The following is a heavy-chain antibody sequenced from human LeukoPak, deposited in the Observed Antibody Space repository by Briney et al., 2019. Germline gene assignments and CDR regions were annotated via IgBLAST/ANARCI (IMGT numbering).Heavy chain of an antibody. CDR1: GYTFTGYY. CDR3: ARGPWVYDSSGYYYGGLDY. Sequence: ASVKVSCKASGYTFTGYYMHWVRQATGQGLEWMGWMNPNSGNTGYAQKFQGRVTMTRNTSISTAYMELSSLRSEDTAVYYCARGPWVYDSSGYYYGGLDYWGQGTLVTVSS. V-gene: IGHV1-8*02. CDR2: MNPNSGNT. D-gene: IGHD3-22*01. J-gene: IGHJ4*02.